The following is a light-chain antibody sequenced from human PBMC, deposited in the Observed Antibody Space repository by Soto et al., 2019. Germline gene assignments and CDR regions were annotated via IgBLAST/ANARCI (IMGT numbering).Light chain of an antibody. Sequence: EIVMTQSPATLSVSPGERATLSCRASQSVSSNLAWYQQKPGQAPRLLSSGASTRATGIPARFSGSGSGTEFTLTISSLQSEDFAVYYCQQDNNWPLVFGQGTKLEIK. V-gene: IGKV3-15*01. CDR1: QSVSSN. J-gene: IGKJ2*01. CDR3: QQDNNWPLV. CDR2: GAS.